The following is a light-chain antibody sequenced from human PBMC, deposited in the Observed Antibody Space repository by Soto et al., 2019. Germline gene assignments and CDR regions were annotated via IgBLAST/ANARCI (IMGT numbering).Light chain of an antibody. CDR1: QSLLYSSNNKNK. Sequence: DIVMTQPPDSLAVSLGERATINCKSSQSLLYSSNNKNKLAWYQQKPGQPPKLLIYWASTRESGVPDRFSGSGSGTDFTLTISSLQAEDVAVYYCQHYYTTPVTFGGGTKVEI. J-gene: IGKJ4*01. CDR3: QHYYTTPVT. CDR2: WAS. V-gene: IGKV4-1*01.